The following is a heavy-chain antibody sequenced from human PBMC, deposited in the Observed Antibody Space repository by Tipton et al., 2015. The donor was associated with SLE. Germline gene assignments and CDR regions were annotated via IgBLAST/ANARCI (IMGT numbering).Heavy chain of an antibody. CDR3: ARVGYSYGFYYYMDV. V-gene: IGHV3-72*01. D-gene: IGHD5-18*01. CDR2: TRDKATGYTT. CDR1: GFTFSDHY. J-gene: IGHJ6*03. Sequence: SLRLSCAASGFTFSDHYMDWVRQAPGKGLEWVGRTRDKATGYTTDYAASVKGRFTISRDDSKKSLYLQMNSLKTEDTAVYYCARVGYSYGFYYYMDVWGKGTTVTVSS.